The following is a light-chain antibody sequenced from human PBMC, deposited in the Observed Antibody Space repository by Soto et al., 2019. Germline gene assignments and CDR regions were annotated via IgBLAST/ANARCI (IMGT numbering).Light chain of an antibody. CDR1: SSDVGGFNF. Sequence: QSALTQPASVSGSPGQSITISCTGTSSDVGGFNFFSWYQQHPDKAPKLIIYEVNNRPSGISNRFSGSKSGNRASLTISRLQAEDDADYYCCSYTSSSTFVFGTGTKLTVL. J-gene: IGLJ1*01. V-gene: IGLV2-14*01. CDR2: EVN. CDR3: CSYTSSSTFV.